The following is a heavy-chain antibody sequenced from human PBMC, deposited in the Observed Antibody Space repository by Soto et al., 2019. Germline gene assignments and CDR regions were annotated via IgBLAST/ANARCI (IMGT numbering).Heavy chain of an antibody. Sequence: VQLVESGGGLVQPGESLRLSCTASGLTFSTSWLTWVRQAPGEGLEWVSNIHPAGNVQHYADSVKERFTISRDNAKNSVFLQMSGLRVEDTAVYYWATAKTPYAFDMGGQGTMFTFSS. V-gene: IGHV3-7*01. J-gene: IGHJ3*02. CDR3: ATAKTPYAFDM. CDR1: GLTFSTSW. CDR2: IHPAGNVQ.